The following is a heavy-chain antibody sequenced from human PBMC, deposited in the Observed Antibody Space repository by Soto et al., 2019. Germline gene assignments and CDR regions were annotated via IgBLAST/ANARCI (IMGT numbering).Heavy chain of an antibody. J-gene: IGHJ3*02. Sequence: GSLRLSCAASGFTFSDYYMSWICQAPGKGLEWVSYISSSSSYTNYADSVKGRFTISRDNAKNSLYLQMNSLRAEDTAVYYFARHTYYYGSSGYYYGDAFDIWGQGTMVTVSS. V-gene: IGHV3-11*06. CDR3: ARHTYYYGSSGYYYGDAFDI. CDR1: GFTFSDYY. CDR2: ISSSSSYT. D-gene: IGHD3-22*01.